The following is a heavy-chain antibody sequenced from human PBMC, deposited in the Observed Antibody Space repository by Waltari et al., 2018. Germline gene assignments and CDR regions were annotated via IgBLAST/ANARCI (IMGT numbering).Heavy chain of an antibody. CDR3: ARWQPGGAFDI. CDR2: IYSGGST. J-gene: IGHJ3*02. Sequence: EVQMVESGGGLVQPGGSLRLSCAASGFTVSSNYMSWVRQAPGKGLEWVSVIYSGGSTYYADSVKGRFTISRDNSKNTLYLQMNSLRAEDTAVYYCARWQPGGAFDIWGQGTMVTVSS. CDR1: GFTVSSNY. D-gene: IGHD3-10*01. V-gene: IGHV3-53*01.